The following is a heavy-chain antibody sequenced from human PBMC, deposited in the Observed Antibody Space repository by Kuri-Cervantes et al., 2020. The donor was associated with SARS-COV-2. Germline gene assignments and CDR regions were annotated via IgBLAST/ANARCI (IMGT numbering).Heavy chain of an antibody. J-gene: IGHJ3*02. Sequence: GESLKISCAASGFTFSSYAMHWVRQAPGQGLEWMGIINPSGGSTSYAQKFQGRVTMTRDTSTSTVYMELSSLRSEDTAVYYCARDFRGSNYYDSSGPHDAFDIWGQGTMVTVSS. CDR3: ARDFRGSNYYDSSGPHDAFDI. CDR1: GFTFSSYA. V-gene: IGHV1-46*01. CDR2: INPSGGST. D-gene: IGHD3-22*01.